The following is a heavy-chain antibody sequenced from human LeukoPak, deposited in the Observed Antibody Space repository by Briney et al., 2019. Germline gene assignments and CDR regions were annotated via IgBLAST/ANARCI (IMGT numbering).Heavy chain of an antibody. D-gene: IGHD3-10*01. CDR3: ARGSSLQH. CDR1: GFTFSSYA. V-gene: IGHV3-30-3*01. Sequence: GGSLRLSCAASGFTFSSYAMHWVRQAPGKGLEWVAVISYDGSNKYYADFVKGRFTISRDNSKNTLYLQMNSLRAEDTAVYYCARGSSLQHWGQGTLVTVSS. J-gene: IGHJ1*01. CDR2: ISYDGSNK.